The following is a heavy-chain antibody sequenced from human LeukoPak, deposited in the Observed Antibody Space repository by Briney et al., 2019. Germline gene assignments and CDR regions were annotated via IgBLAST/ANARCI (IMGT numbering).Heavy chain of an antibody. V-gene: IGHV3-72*01. D-gene: IGHD6-13*01. CDR2: IRNKANSYTT. J-gene: IGHJ4*02. CDR3: ARVLMAAPGVDY. CDR1: GFTFSDHY. Sequence: GGSLRLSCAASGFTFSDHYMDWVRQAPGKGLEWVGRIRNKANSYTTEYAASVKGRFFISREDSKNSLYLRMNSRKPEDTAVYYCARVLMAAPGVDYWGQETLVTVSS.